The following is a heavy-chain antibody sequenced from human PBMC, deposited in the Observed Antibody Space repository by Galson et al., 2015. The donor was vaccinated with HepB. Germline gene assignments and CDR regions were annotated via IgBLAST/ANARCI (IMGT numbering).Heavy chain of an antibody. CDR2: IKQDGSEK. D-gene: IGHD2-21*01. V-gene: IGHV3-7*03. Sequence: SLRLSCAASGFTFSSYWMSWVRQAPGKGLEWVANIKQDGSEKYYVDSVKGRFTISRDNAKNSLYLQMNSLRAEDTAVYYCARDEAYCGGDCYSGLGYWGQGTLVTVSS. CDR3: ARDEAYCGGDCYSGLGY. CDR1: GFTFSSYW. J-gene: IGHJ4*02.